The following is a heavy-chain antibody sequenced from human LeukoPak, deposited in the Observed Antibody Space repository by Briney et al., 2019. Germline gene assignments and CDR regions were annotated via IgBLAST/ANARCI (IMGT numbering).Heavy chain of an antibody. CDR3: ARETADMWDY. CDR2: IYYSGST. CDR1: GGSISSYY. J-gene: IGHJ4*02. Sequence: SETLSLTCTVSGGSISSYYWSWIRQPPGKGLEWIGYIYYSGSTNYNPSLKSRVTISVDTSKNQFSLKLSSVTAADTVVYYCARETADMWDYWGQGTLVTVSS. V-gene: IGHV4-59*01. D-gene: IGHD2-15*01.